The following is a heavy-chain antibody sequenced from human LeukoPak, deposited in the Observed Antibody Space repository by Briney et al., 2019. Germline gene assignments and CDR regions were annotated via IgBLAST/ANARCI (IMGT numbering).Heavy chain of an antibody. CDR3: ARDHSYYFDY. V-gene: IGHV3-21*01. Sequence: GGSLRLSCAASGFTFSPYTMNWVRQAPGKGLEWVSSIRSSSTSIYYADSLKGRFTISRDNAKNSVYLQMNSLTAEDTAVYYCARDHSYYFDYWGQGTLVTVSS. CDR1: GFTFSPYT. CDR2: IRSSSTSI. J-gene: IGHJ4*02. D-gene: IGHD2-21*01.